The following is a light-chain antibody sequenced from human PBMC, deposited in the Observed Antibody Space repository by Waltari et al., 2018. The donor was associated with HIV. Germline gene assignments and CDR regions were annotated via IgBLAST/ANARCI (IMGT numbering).Light chain of an antibody. J-gene: IGKJ2*01. CDR2: KVF. V-gene: IGKV2-30*02. CDR3: MQGSHWPYT. Sequence: DIVMTQSPLSLPVTLGQPAAISCRSSESLVHSDGYTFFNWFHQSPGQPPRRLIYKVFLRGSGVPDRISGSGSATEFTLKISRVEAEDVGIYYCMQGSHWPYTFGQGTKLEI. CDR1: ESLVHSDGYTF.